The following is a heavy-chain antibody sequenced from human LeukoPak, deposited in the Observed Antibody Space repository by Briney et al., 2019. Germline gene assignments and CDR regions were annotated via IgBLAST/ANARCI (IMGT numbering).Heavy chain of an antibody. Sequence: GRSLRLSCAASGFTFSSYSMNWVRQAPGKGLEWVSSISSSSSYIYYADSVKGRFTISRDNAKNSLYLQMNSLRAEDTAVYYCARDFLRFGEFGYVYWGQGTLVTVSS. D-gene: IGHD3-10*01. CDR2: ISSSSSYI. CDR1: GFTFSSYS. J-gene: IGHJ4*02. CDR3: ARDFLRFGEFGYVY. V-gene: IGHV3-21*01.